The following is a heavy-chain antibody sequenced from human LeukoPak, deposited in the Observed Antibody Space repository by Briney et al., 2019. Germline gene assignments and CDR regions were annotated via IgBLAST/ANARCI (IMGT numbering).Heavy chain of an antibody. Sequence: GGSLRISCIASRFTFTRDWMTWVRQAPGKGLEWVANINPDESEKYYVDSVKGRFTISRDNAKNSLYLQMNSLRAEDTAVYYCARELQSIAAALYYFDYWGQGTLVTVSS. CDR2: INPDESEK. V-gene: IGHV3-7*01. D-gene: IGHD6-13*01. J-gene: IGHJ4*02. CDR3: ARELQSIAAALYYFDY. CDR1: RFTFTRDW.